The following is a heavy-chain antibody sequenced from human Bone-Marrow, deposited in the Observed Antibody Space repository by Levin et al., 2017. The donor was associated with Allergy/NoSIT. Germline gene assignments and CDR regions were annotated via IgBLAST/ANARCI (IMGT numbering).Heavy chain of an antibody. CDR3: ARAPYSYDSSGYYGVDCFDY. CDR2: IFYSGIT. CDR1: VDSITSGDYY. D-gene: IGHD3-22*01. J-gene: IGHJ4*02. V-gene: IGHV4-30-4*01. Sequence: SETLSLTCTVSVDSITSGDYYWSWIRQSPEKGLEWIGNIFYSGITYYNPSLRSRVTILVDTSKNQFSLRLSSVTAADTAVYYCARAPYSYDSSGYYGVDCFDYWGQGTLVTVSS.